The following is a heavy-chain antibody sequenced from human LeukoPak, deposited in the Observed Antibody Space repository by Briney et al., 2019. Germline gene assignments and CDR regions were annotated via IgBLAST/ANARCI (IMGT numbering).Heavy chain of an antibody. J-gene: IGHJ4*02. CDR3: AKPMVRGVIIPPDY. CDR2: IWYDGSNK. D-gene: IGHD3-10*01. CDR1: GFTFSSYG. V-gene: IGHV3-33*06. Sequence: GRSLRLSCAASGFTFSSYGMHWVRQAPGKGLEWVAVIWYDGSNKYYADSVKGRFTISRVNSKNTLYLQMNSLRAEDTAVYYCAKPMVRGVIIPPDYWGQGTLVTVSS.